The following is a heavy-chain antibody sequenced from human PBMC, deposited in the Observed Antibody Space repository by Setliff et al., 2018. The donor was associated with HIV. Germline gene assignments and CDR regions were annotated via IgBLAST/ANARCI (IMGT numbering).Heavy chain of an antibody. CDR2: INSGSGSTI. Sequence: AGGSLRLSCSGSGFSFGSFSLHWVRQAPGKGLEWISSINSGSGSTIYYADSVKGRFTISRDNAKNTLYLQMTSLRAEDTAVYYCARGPQYNFWGGYLGLWGRGTLVTVSS. D-gene: IGHD3-3*01. CDR1: GFSFGSFS. V-gene: IGHV3-48*04. J-gene: IGHJ4*02. CDR3: ARGPQYNFWGGYLGL.